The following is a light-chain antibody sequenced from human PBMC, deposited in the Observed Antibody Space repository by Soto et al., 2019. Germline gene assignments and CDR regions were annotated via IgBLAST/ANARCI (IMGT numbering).Light chain of an antibody. Sequence: DKLMSQSPATLSVSPGERITLSCRASQNIHNHMSWFLQKPGQTPRLLIYDAIIRAPDVPARFSGSGSGTEFTLTISGLQSEDFAVYYCQQYSKWPPWTFGPGTKVDIK. J-gene: IGKJ1*01. V-gene: IGKV3-15*01. CDR1: QNIHNH. CDR2: DAI. CDR3: QQYSKWPPWT.